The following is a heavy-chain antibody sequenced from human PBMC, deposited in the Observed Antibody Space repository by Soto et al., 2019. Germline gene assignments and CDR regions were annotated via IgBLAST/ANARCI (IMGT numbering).Heavy chain of an antibody. J-gene: IGHJ3*02. V-gene: IGHV3-33*08. CDR3: ARDNCSGGSCYLGAFDI. CDR2: IWYDGSNK. CDR1: GFNLASYA. D-gene: IGHD2-15*01. Sequence: GGPLSLSSLASGFNLASYAMNWVRQAPGKGLEWVAFIWYDGSNKYYAASVKGRFTISRDYSKNSLYLQMTSLGAEDAAVYYCARDNCSGGSCYLGAFDIWGQGTMVTVSS.